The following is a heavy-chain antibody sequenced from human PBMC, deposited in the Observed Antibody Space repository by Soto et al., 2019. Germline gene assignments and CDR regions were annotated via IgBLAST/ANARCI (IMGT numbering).Heavy chain of an antibody. J-gene: IGHJ4*02. Sequence: PGGSLRLSCAASGYTVRSYVISLARQAPKKGLEWVSAISGSGGSTYYADSVKGRFTISRDNSKNTLYLQMNSLRAEDTAVYYCATDTTYYYDSSGYDYWGQGTLVTVSS. V-gene: IGHV3-23*01. D-gene: IGHD3-22*01. CDR2: ISGSGGST. CDR3: ATDTTYYYDSSGYDY. CDR1: GYTVRSYV.